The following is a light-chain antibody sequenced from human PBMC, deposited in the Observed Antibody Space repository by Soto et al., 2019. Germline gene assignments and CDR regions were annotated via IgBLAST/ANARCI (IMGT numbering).Light chain of an antibody. J-gene: IGKJ1*01. CDR2: GAS. V-gene: IGKV3-20*01. CDR1: QSVTSSY. CDR3: QQYGSSGT. Sequence: EIVLTQSPGTLSLSPGERATLSCRASQSVTSSYLAWWQQRPGQAPRLLMYGASTRADGIPARFTGSGSGTEFTLTISRLEPEDFAVYYCQQYGSSGTFGQGTKVDI.